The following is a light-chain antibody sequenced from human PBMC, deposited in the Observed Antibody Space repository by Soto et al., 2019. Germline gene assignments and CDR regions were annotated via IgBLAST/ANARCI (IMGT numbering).Light chain of an antibody. V-gene: IGKV1-5*03. CDR2: KAS. Sequence: DIQMTQSPSTLSGSVGDRVTITCRASQTISSWLAWYQQKPGKAPKLLIYKASTLKSGVPSRFSGSGSGTEFTLTISSLRPDDFATYYCQQYDSYSWTFGQGTKVDI. J-gene: IGKJ1*01. CDR1: QTISSW. CDR3: QQYDSYSWT.